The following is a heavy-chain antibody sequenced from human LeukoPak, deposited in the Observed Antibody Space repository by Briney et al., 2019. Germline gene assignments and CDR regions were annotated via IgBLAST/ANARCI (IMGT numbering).Heavy chain of an antibody. V-gene: IGHV3-48*03. Sequence: PGGSLRLSCAASGFTFSSYEMNWVRQAPGKGLEWVTYISSSGSTIYYADYVKGRFTASRDNAKNSLYLRMNNLRAEDTALYYCGRDRVGGRGYSLDYLGQGTLVTVSS. J-gene: IGHJ4*02. CDR2: ISSSGSTI. D-gene: IGHD5-18*01. CDR1: GFTFSSYE. CDR3: GRDRVGGRGYSLDY.